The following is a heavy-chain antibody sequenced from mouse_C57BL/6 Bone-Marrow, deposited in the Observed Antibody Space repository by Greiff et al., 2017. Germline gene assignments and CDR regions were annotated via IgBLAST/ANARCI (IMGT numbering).Heavy chain of an antibody. CDR1: GYTITSDC. V-gene: IGHV1-69*01. J-gene: IGHJ3*01. Sequence: VQLQQSGAELVMPGASVKLSCKASGYTITSDCMHWVKQRPGQGLEWIGEIDPSDSYTNYNPKFQGKSTLTVDKSSSTAYLQLSSLTSEDSAVYYCARARGVAYWGQGTLVTVSA. CDR2: IDPSDSYT. CDR3: ARARGVAY.